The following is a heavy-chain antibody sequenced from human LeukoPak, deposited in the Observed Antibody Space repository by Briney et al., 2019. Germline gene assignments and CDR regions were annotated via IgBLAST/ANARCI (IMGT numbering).Heavy chain of an antibody. CDR1: GFTFSDYY. D-gene: IGHD4-17*01. Sequence: GGSLRLSCAASGFTFSDYYMSWIRQAPGKGLEWVSYISTTTYTDYADSVKGRFTISRDNAKNSLYLQMSNLRVEDTAIYYCARVNGDYERGGAPDYWGQGTLVTVSS. J-gene: IGHJ4*02. V-gene: IGHV3-11*06. CDR2: ISTTTYT. CDR3: ARVNGDYERGGAPDY.